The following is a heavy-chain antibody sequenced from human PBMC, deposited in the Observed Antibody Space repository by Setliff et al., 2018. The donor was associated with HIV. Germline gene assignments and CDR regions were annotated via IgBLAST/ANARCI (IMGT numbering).Heavy chain of an antibody. Sequence: GASVKVSCKASGYTFTNYGISWVRQAPGQGLEWMGWISAYNGNTNYAQKFQGRVTMTTDTSTRTAYMALRSLRSDDTAVYYCARDPSSWFYFDYWGQGTLVTVSS. CDR3: ARDPSSWFYFDY. V-gene: IGHV1-18*01. CDR1: GYTFTNYG. D-gene: IGHD6-13*01. CDR2: ISAYNGNT. J-gene: IGHJ4*02.